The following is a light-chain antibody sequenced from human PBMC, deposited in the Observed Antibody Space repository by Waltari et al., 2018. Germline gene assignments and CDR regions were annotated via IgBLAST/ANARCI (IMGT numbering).Light chain of an antibody. CDR2: WAS. CDR1: QSVLYSSNNKNY. V-gene: IGKV4-1*01. Sequence: DIVMTQSPDSLAVSLGERATINCKSSQSVLYSSNNKNYLAWYQQKPGHPPKLLIYWASTRESGVPDRFSGSGSETDFTLTISSLQAEDVAVYYCQQYYSKPLTFGGGTKVEIK. CDR3: QQYYSKPLT. J-gene: IGKJ4*01.